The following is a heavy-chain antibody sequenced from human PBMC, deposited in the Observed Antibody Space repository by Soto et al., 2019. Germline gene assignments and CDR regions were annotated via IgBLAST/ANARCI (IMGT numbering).Heavy chain of an antibody. J-gene: IGHJ6*02. CDR1: GFTVSSNY. V-gene: IGHV3-53*01. D-gene: IGHD6-13*01. Sequence: PGGSLRLSCAASGFTVSSNYMSWVRQAPGKGLEWVSVIYSGGSTYYADSVKGRFTISRDNSKNTLYLQMNSLRAEDTAVYYCARVYSSSWYRDMDVWGQGTTVTVSS. CDR3: ARVYSSSWYRDMDV. CDR2: IYSGGST.